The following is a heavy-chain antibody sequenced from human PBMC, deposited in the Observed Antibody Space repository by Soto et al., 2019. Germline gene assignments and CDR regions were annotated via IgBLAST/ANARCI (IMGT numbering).Heavy chain of an antibody. CDR3: ASPAGGSYRYRAFDI. CDR2: INHSGST. Sequence: QVQLQQWGAGLLKPSETLSLTCAVYGGSFSGYYWSWIRQPPGKGLEWIGEINHSGSTNYNPSLKSRVTISVDTSKNHCSLKLSSVTAADTAVYYCASPAGGSYRYRAFDIWGQGTMVTVSS. J-gene: IGHJ3*02. CDR1: GGSFSGYY. D-gene: IGHD3-16*02. V-gene: IGHV4-34*01.